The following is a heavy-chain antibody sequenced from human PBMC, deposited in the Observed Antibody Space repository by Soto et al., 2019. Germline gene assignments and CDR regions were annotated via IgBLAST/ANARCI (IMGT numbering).Heavy chain of an antibody. V-gene: IGHV1-69*12. D-gene: IGHD6-19*01. J-gene: IGHJ2*01. CDR3: AQTLGSAVAGPGRFDL. Sequence: QVQLVQSGAEVKKPGSSVKVSCKASGGTFSRYALSWVRQAPGQGLEWMGGITPMFATANYAQKFQGRVTISADESTSTVNMELRRLRSEDTAVYFCAQTLGSAVAGPGRFDLWGRGTLVIVSS. CDR2: ITPMFATA. CDR1: GGTFSRYA.